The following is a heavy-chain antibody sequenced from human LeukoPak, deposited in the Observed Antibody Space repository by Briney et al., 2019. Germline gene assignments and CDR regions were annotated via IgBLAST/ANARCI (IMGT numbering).Heavy chain of an antibody. Sequence: PGRSLRLSCAASGVTVITNDMTGGPPAPGEGLGWGSVLSSDGNPKYADSVQGRFTISRDNAKNSMYLQMNSLRGEDTAVYNCAQECVDSSGYYYVPNWFDPWGQGTLVTVSS. CDR3: AQECVDSSGYYYVPNWFDP. V-gene: IGHV3-53*01. CDR1: GVTVITND. J-gene: IGHJ5*02. CDR2: LSSDGNP. D-gene: IGHD3-22*01.